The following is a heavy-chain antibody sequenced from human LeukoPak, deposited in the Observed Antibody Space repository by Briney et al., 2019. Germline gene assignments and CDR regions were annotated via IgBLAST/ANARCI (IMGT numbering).Heavy chain of an antibody. CDR1: GYTFTGYY. CDR3: ARELHYYGSGRVNVDAFEI. J-gene: IGHJ3*02. D-gene: IGHD3-10*01. Sequence: ASVKVSCKASGYTFTGYYIHWVRQAPGQGLEWKGWINPKSGVTNYAQNFQGRVTMTRDTSISTAYMELSRLRSDDTAVYYCARELHYYGSGRVNVDAFEIWGQGTMVTVSS. CDR2: INPKSGVT. V-gene: IGHV1-2*02.